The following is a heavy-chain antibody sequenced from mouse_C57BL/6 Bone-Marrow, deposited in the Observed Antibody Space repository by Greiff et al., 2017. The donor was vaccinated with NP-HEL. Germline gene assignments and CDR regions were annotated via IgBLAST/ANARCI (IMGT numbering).Heavy chain of an antibody. CDR2: ISYDGSN. D-gene: IGHD1-1*01. J-gene: IGHJ2*01. CDR1: GYSITSGYY. CDR3: ARGYYGSSYY. V-gene: IGHV3-6*01. Sequence: EVKLQESGPGLVKPSQSLSLTCSVTGYSITSGYYWNWIRQFPGNKLEWMGYISYDGSNNYNPSLKNRISITRDTSKNQFFLKLNSVTTEDTATYYCARGYYGSSYYWGKGTTLTVSS.